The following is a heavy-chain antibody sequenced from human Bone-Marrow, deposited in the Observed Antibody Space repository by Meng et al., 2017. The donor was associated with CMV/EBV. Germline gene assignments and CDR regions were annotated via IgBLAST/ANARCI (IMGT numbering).Heavy chain of an antibody. CDR2: IYYSGST. V-gene: IGHV4-59*08. CDR3: ARALTYYDFWSGYSPNYFDY. Sequence: SETLSLTCTVSGGSISSYYWSWIRQPPGKGLEWIGYIYYSGSTNYNPSLKSRVTISVDTSKNQFSLKLSSVTAADTAMYYCARALTYYDFWSGYSPNYFDYWGQGTLVTVSS. D-gene: IGHD3-3*01. J-gene: IGHJ4*02. CDR1: GGSISSYY.